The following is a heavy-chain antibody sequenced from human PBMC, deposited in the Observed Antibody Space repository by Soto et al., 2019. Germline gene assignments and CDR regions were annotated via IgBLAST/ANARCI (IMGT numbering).Heavy chain of an antibody. V-gene: IGHV1-58*01. D-gene: IGHD6-6*01. CDR3: AAEVTSSSYYYYGMDV. CDR1: GFTFTSSA. J-gene: IGHJ6*02. Sequence: SVKVSCKASGFTFTSSAVQWVRQARGQRLEWIGWIVVGSGNTNYAQKFQERVTITRDMSTSTAYMELSSLRSEDTAVYYCAAEVTSSSYYYYGMDVWGQGTTVTVSS. CDR2: IVVGSGNT.